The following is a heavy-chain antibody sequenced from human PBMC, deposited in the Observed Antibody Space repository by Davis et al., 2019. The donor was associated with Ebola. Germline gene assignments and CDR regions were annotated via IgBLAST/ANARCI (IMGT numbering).Heavy chain of an antibody. CDR2: IKQDGSEK. D-gene: IGHD6-6*01. J-gene: IGHJ4*02. CDR1: GFTFSSYW. Sequence: GESLKISCAASGFTFSSYWMSWVRQAPGKGLEWVANIKQDGSEKYYVDSVKGRFTISRDNAKNSLYLQMNSLRAEDTAVYYCARDYYSSSSYYFDYWGQGTLVTVSS. CDR3: ARDYYSSSSYYFDY. V-gene: IGHV3-7*01.